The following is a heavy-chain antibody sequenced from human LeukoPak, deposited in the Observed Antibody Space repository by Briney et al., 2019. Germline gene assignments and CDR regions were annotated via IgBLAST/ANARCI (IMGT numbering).Heavy chain of an antibody. V-gene: IGHV5-51*01. D-gene: IGHD6-19*01. Sequence: GESLKISCKGSGYRFTSYWIGWVRQMPGKGVEGIGIVYPGDTDTRYSPSFQGQVTTSADKSISTAYLQRSSQKASDTAMYYCARRGSGYSSGWYIDSWGRGTLVTVSS. CDR2: VYPGDTDT. J-gene: IGHJ4*02. CDR3: ARRGSGYSSGWYIDS. CDR1: GYRFTSYW.